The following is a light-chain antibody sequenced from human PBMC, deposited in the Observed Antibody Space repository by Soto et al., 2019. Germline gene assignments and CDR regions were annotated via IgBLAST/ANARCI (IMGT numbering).Light chain of an antibody. Sequence: EIVLTQSPGTLSLSPGERATLYCRASQSVSSNHLAWYQQKPGQAPRLLIYGGSSRATGIPVRFSGGGSGTDFSLTISRLDPEDFAVYYCQQYSSSPITFGQGTRLEIK. CDR3: QQYSSSPIT. V-gene: IGKV3-20*01. CDR2: GGS. CDR1: QSVSSNH. J-gene: IGKJ5*01.